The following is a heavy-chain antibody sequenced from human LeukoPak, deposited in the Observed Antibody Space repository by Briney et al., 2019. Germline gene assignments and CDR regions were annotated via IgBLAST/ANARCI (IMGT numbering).Heavy chain of an antibody. CDR1: GFTFSSYA. Sequence: GGSLTLSCAASGFTFSSYAMHWVRQAPGKGLEWVAVISYDGSNKYYADSVKGRFTISRDNSKNTLYLQMNSLRAEDTAVYYCASIAAAADYDYWGQGTLVTVSS. CDR3: ASIAAAADYDY. V-gene: IGHV3-30*01. CDR2: ISYDGSNK. D-gene: IGHD6-13*01. J-gene: IGHJ4*02.